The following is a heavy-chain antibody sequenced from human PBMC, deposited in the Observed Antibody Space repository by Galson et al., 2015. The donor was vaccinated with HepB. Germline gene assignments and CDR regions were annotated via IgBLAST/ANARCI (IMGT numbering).Heavy chain of an antibody. Sequence: SETLSLTCAVSGGSISSSNWWSWVRQPPGKGLEWIGEIYHSGSTNYNPSLKSRVTISVDKSKNQFSLKLSSVTAADTAVYYCARTIPTVTTFGRGYFDYWGQGTLVTVSS. D-gene: IGHD4-17*01. V-gene: IGHV4-4*02. CDR1: GGSISSSNW. CDR2: IYHSGST. J-gene: IGHJ4*02. CDR3: ARTIPTVTTFGRGYFDY.